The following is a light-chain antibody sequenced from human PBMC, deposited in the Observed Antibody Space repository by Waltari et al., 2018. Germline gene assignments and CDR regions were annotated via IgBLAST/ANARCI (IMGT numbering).Light chain of an antibody. J-gene: IGLJ3*02. V-gene: IGLV3-27*01. CDR3: YSAADNIRV. CDR2: KDN. Sequence: SYELTQPSSVSVSPGQTARITCSGDVLAKKYARWFQQKPGQAPVLVFYKDNERPSGIPERFSGSSSGTTVTLTISGAQVEDEADYYCYSAADNIRVFGGGTKLTVL. CDR1: VLAKKY.